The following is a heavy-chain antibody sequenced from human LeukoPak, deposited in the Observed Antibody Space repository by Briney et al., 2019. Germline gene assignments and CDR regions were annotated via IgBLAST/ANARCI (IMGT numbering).Heavy chain of an antibody. J-gene: IGHJ4*02. CDR1: GYTFPSYY. CDR3: ATVTSQLGLDY. D-gene: IGHD6-13*01. Sequence: ASVKVSCKASGYTFPSYYMHWVRQAPGQGLEWMGIINPSGGSTSYAQKFQGRVTMTRDTSTSTVYMELSSLRSEDTAVYYCATVTSQLGLDYWGQGTLVTVSS. CDR2: INPSGGST. V-gene: IGHV1-46*03.